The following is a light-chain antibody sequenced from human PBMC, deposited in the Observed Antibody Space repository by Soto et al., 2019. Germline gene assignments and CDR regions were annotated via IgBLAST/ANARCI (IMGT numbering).Light chain of an antibody. Sequence: DIRMTQSPSSVSASVGDRVTLTCRASQDIRSWLTWYQQKPGQAPKLLIYAASTWQSGVPARFSGSGSGTDFTLTINSLQSEDFATYYCQHANAFPHTFGQGTKLEIK. V-gene: IGKV1-12*01. CDR1: QDIRSW. CDR3: QHANAFPHT. J-gene: IGKJ2*01. CDR2: AAS.